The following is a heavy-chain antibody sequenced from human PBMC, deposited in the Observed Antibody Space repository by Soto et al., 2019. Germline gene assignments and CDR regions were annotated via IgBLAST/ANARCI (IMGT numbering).Heavy chain of an antibody. V-gene: IGHV4-38-2*02. CDR1: GDSIVRGYY. Sequence: SETLSLTCTVSGDSIVRGYYWACIRHPPWKGLEYIGSIYHSGTTYYNPSLMSRVTISVDTSKKQFSLRLTSVTVADTAVYYCARLGYDSSGYPIWFDPWGQGNLVTVSS. CDR3: ARLGYDSSGYPIWFDP. D-gene: IGHD3-22*01. CDR2: IYHSGTT. J-gene: IGHJ5*02.